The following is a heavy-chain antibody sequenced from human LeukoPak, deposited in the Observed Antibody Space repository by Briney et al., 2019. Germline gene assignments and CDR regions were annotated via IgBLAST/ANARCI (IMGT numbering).Heavy chain of an antibody. CDR2: INPNSGGT. J-gene: IGHJ4*02. V-gene: IGHV1-2*02. D-gene: IGHD6-13*01. Sequence: ASVKVSCKASGYTFTGYYMHWVRQAPGQGLEWMGWINPNSGGTNYAQKFRGRVTMTRDTSISTAYMELSRLRSDDTAVYYCARTWAGYSSSWYYFDYWGQGTLVTVSS. CDR3: ARTWAGYSSSWYYFDY. CDR1: GYTFTGYY.